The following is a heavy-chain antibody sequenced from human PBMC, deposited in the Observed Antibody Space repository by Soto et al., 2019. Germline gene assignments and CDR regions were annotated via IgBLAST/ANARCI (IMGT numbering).Heavy chain of an antibody. CDR2: INAGNGNT. CDR1: GYTFTIYA. CDR3: ARTKNIVVVIANFDY. D-gene: IGHD2-21*01. V-gene: IGHV1-3*01. Sequence: ASVKVSCKASGYTFTIYAMHWVRQAPGQRLEWMGWINAGNGNTKYSQKFQGRVTITRDTSASTAYMELSSLRSEDTAVYYCARTKNIVVVIANFDYWGQGTLVTVSS. J-gene: IGHJ4*02.